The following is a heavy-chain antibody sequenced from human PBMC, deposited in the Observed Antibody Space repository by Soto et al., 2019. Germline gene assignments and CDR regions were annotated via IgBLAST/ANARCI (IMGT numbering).Heavy chain of an antibody. Sequence: SETLSLTCAVYGGSFSGYYWSWIRQPPGKGLEWIGEINHSGGSNYNPSLKSRVTISADTSKNQFPLQLSSVTAADTAVYYCARGRYYYDSSGPQRNWFDPWGQGTLVTVSS. J-gene: IGHJ5*02. CDR3: ARGRYYYDSSGPQRNWFDP. D-gene: IGHD3-22*01. V-gene: IGHV4-34*01. CDR1: GGSFSGYY. CDR2: INHSGGS.